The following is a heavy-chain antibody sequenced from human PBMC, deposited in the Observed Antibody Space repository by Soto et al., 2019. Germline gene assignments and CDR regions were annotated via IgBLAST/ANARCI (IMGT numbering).Heavy chain of an antibody. CDR1: GYTFTSYP. V-gene: IGHV1-3*01. J-gene: IGHJ6*02. CDR3: ARDHVGFGESSHGEGGIDV. CDR2: IDAGNGNT. Sequence: ASVKVSCKASGYTFTSYPTHWVRQAPGQRLEWMGWIDAGNGNTKYSQKFRGRVTFTTDTSASTAYMELSSLRSEDTAVYYCARDHVGFGESSHGEGGIDVWG. D-gene: IGHD3-10*01.